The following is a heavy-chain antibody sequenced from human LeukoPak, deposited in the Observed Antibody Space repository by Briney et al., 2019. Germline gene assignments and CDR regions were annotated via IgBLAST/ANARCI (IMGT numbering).Heavy chain of an antibody. CDR3: AREAQRGYFRGMDV. Sequence: PSETLSLTCTVSGGSISSYYWSWIRQPAGEGLEWIGRIYTIGSTNYSPSLKSRVTMSVDTSKNQFSLKLSSVTAADTAVYYCAREAQRGYFRGMDVWGQGTTVTVSS. V-gene: IGHV4-4*07. CDR2: IYTIGST. D-gene: IGHD3-22*01. J-gene: IGHJ6*02. CDR1: GGSISSYY.